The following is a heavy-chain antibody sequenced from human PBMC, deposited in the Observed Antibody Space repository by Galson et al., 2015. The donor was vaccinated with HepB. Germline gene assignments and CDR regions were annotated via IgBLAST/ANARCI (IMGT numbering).Heavy chain of an antibody. Sequence: SVKVSCKASGYTFTSYGISWVRQAPGQGLEWMGWISAYNGNTNYAQKLQGRVTMTTDTSTSTAYMELRSLRSDGTAVYYCARVFEQWLDGGGDYWGQGTLVTVSS. CDR1: GYTFTSYG. D-gene: IGHD6-19*01. CDR2: ISAYNGNT. CDR3: ARVFEQWLDGGGDY. V-gene: IGHV1-18*01. J-gene: IGHJ4*02.